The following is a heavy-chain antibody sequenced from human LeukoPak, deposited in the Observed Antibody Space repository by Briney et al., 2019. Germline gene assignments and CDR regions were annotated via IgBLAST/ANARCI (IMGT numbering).Heavy chain of an antibody. J-gene: IGHJ4*02. CDR3: ARGPLFGATVVGLFDY. CDR1: GGTFSSYT. D-gene: IGHD4-23*01. V-gene: IGHV1-69*02. CDR2: IIPILGIA. Sequence: GASVKVSCKASGGTFSSYTISWVRQAPGQGLEWMGRIIPILGIANYAQKLQGRVTITADKSTSTAYMELSSLRSEDTAVYYCARGPLFGATVVGLFDYWGQGTLVTVSP.